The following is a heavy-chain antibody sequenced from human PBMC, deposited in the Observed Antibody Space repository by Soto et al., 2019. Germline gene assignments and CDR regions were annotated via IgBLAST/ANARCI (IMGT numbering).Heavy chain of an antibody. J-gene: IGHJ6*02. V-gene: IGHV3-48*03. CDR2: ISTSESIV. CDR3: ARETLTLSAVDRGKVYYGLDV. CDR1: GFTFSGYE. Sequence: SGGSLRLSCAASGFTFSGYEMNWVRQAPGKGLEWVSYISTSESIVSYADSVRGRFTISRDNAQNSLFLQMNSLRAEDTAVYYCARETLTLSAVDRGKVYYGLDVWGQGTTVTVSS. D-gene: IGHD3-3*01.